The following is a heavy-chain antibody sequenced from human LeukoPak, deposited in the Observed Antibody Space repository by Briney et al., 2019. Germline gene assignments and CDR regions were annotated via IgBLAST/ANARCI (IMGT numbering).Heavy chain of an antibody. CDR2: ISGDGGST. D-gene: IGHD3-22*01. CDR1: GFTFDDYA. J-gene: IGHJ4*02. Sequence: GGSLRLSCAASGFTFDDYAMHWVRQAPGKGLEWVSLISGDGGSTYYADSVKGRFTISRDNSKNSLYLQMNSLRTEDTALYYCAKDRYYYDSSGYSYPDYWGQGTLVTVSS. V-gene: IGHV3-43*02. CDR3: AKDRYYYDSSGYSYPDY.